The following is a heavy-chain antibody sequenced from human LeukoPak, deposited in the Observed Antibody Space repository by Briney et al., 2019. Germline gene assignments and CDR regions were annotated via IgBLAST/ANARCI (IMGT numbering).Heavy chain of an antibody. V-gene: IGHV3-20*01. CDR1: GFTFDDYG. CDR3: AGDRKIFGPGDYYGMDV. D-gene: IGHD3/OR15-3a*01. Sequence: GGSLRLSCAASGFTFDDYGMSWVRQAPGKGLEWVSGINWNGGSTGYADSVKGRFTISRDNAKNSLYLQMNSLRAEDTALYHCAGDRKIFGPGDYYGMDVWGQGTTVTVSS. CDR2: INWNGGST. J-gene: IGHJ6*02.